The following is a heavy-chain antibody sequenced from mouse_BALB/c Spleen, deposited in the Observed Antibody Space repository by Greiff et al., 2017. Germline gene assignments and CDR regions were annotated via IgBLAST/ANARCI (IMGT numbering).Heavy chain of an antibody. J-gene: IGHJ3*01. CDR2: ISDGGSYT. CDR1: GFTFSDYY. D-gene: IGHD2-4*01. CDR3: ARGIYYDYGNAY. V-gene: IGHV5-4*02. Sequence: EVQLVESGGGLVKPGGSLKLSCAASGFTFSDYYMYWVRQTPEKRLEWVATISDGGSYTYYPDSVKGRFTISRDNAKNNLYLQMSSLKSEDTAMYYCARGIYYDYGNAYWGQGTLVTVSA.